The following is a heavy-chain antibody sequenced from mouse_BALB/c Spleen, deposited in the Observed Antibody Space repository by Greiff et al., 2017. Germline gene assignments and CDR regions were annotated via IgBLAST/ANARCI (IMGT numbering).Heavy chain of an antibody. V-gene: IGHV1-54*01. CDR2: INPGSGGT. J-gene: IGHJ2*01. CDR1: GYAFTNYL. D-gene: IGHD2-1*01. Sequence: QVQLQQSGAELVRPGTSVKVSCKASGYAFTNYLIEWVKQRPGQGLEWIGVINPGSGGTNYNEKFKGKATLTADKSSSTAYMQLSSLTPDDSAVYFCARGEDGNYEDYWGQGTTLTVSS. CDR3: ARGEDGNYEDY.